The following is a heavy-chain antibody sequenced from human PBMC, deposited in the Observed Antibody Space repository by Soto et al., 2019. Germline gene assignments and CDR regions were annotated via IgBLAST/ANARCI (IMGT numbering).Heavy chain of an antibody. J-gene: IGHJ4*01. D-gene: IGHD2-8*01. Sequence: XGCLGLSCAACGFSVSSYGMHWVRQAPGKGLEWVAVIWYDGSNKYYADSVKGRFTISRDNSKNTLYLQMNSLRAEDTAVYYCARDLKRTNGVCPGYWRHGTLVTVSS. CDR2: IWYDGSNK. V-gene: IGHV3-33*08. CDR1: GFSVSSYG. CDR3: ARDLKRTNGVCPGY.